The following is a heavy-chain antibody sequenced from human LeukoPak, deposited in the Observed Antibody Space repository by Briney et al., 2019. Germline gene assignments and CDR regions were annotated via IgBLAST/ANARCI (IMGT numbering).Heavy chain of an antibody. D-gene: IGHD2-15*01. CDR3: ARLGGGSHYYYGMDV. J-gene: IGHJ6*02. Sequence: GESLKISCKGSGYGFTSYWIGWVRQMPGKGLEWMGIIYPGDSDTRYSPSFQGQVTISADKSISTAYLQWSSLKASDTAMYYCARLGGGSHYYYGMDVWGQGTTVTVSS. CDR1: GYGFTSYW. V-gene: IGHV5-51*01. CDR2: IYPGDSDT.